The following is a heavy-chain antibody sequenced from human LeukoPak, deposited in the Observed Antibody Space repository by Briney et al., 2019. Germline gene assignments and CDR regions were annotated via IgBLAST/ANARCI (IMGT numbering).Heavy chain of an antibody. CDR2: IHYSGST. CDR3: ARHSDASGSYPLDY. CDR1: GGSIRSGGYH. J-gene: IGHJ4*02. V-gene: IGHV4-61*08. Sequence: PSETLSLTCTVSGGSIRSGGYHWSWIRQPPGKGLQWIGCIHYSGSTNYNPSLKSRVTISVDTSKNQFSLKLSSVTAADTAVYYCARHSDASGSYPLDYWGQGTLVTVSS. D-gene: IGHD3-10*01.